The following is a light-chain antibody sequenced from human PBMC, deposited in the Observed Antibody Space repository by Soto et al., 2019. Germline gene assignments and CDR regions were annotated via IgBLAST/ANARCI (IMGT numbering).Light chain of an antibody. V-gene: IGLV2-14*03. CDR3: SSYTSSNPLE. CDR2: DVS. CDR1: SSDVGAYDY. Sequence: QSALTQPASVSGSPGQSITISCTGSSSDVGAYDYVSCYQQHPGKAPQLMIYDVSSRPSGVSYRFSGSKSDNTASLTISGLQPDDEADYYCSSYTSSNPLEFGGGTKLTVL. J-gene: IGLJ2*01.